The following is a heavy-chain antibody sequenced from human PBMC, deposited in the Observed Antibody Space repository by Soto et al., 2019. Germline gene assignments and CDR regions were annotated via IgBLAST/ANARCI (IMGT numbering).Heavy chain of an antibody. D-gene: IGHD2-15*01. Sequence: APVKVSCKASGNTFTTYYVHWVRQAPGQGLEWMGVINPRDGGTSYAQKFQGRVTMTRDTSTSTVYMELSSLRSEDTAMYYCARRGYCSGGSCPLGFDYWGQGTLVTVSS. CDR3: ARRGYCSGGSCPLGFDY. V-gene: IGHV1-46*03. J-gene: IGHJ4*02. CDR2: INPRDGGT. CDR1: GNTFTTYY.